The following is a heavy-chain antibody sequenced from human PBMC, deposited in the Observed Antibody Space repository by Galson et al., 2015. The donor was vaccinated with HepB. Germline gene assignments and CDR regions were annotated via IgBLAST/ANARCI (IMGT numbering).Heavy chain of an antibody. V-gene: IGHV3-23*01. Sequence: SLRLSCAASGFTFNNFGLTWVRQAPGKGLEWVPLISGRDGSTYYADSVRGRFTISWDGSKNTLYMQMNGLRAEDTALYYCAKDLAIAARPVLDYWGQGTLVTVSS. J-gene: IGHJ4*02. CDR1: GFTFNNFG. D-gene: IGHD6-6*01. CDR3: AKDLAIAARPVLDY. CDR2: ISGRDGST.